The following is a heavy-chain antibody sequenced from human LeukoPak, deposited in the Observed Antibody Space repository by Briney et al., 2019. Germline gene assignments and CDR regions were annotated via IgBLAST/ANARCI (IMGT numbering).Heavy chain of an antibody. CDR2: IYYSGST. Sequence: SETLSLTCTVFGGSISSYYWSWIRQPPGKGLEWIGYIYYSGSTNYNPSLKSRVTISVDTSKNLFSLKLSSVTAADTAVYYCARDSFRGVIRHWGQGTLVTVSS. J-gene: IGHJ4*02. V-gene: IGHV4-59*01. D-gene: IGHD3-10*01. CDR3: ARDSFRGVIRH. CDR1: GGSISSYY.